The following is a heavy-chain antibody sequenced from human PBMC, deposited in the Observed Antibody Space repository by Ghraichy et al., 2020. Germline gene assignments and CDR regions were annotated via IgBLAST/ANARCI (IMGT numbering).Heavy chain of an antibody. V-gene: IGHV3-53*01. CDR3: ASGLEEAPAAG. CDR1: GFTVRNNF. Sequence: LSLTCAASGFTVRNNFMSWVRQAPGKGLEWVSVIYPGGRTSYADSVEGRFTVSRDFSKNTLYLQMNSLRAEDTAVYYCASGLEEAPAAGWGQGTLVTVSP. J-gene: IGHJ4*02. D-gene: IGHD5-24*01. CDR2: IYPGGRT.